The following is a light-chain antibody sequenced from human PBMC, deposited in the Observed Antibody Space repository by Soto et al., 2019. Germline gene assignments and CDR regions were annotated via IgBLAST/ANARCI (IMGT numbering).Light chain of an antibody. CDR2: KAS. CDR3: QRYNSYPWS. J-gene: IGKJ1*01. CDR1: QSISSG. V-gene: IGKV1-5*03. Sequence: DIQMTHSPSTLSASVGDRVTITCRASQSISSGLAWYQQKPGKAPKLLIYKASSLESGVPSRLSGSGSGTDFTLTISSLDPGDFATCCCQRYNSYPWSFGQGTKVEIK.